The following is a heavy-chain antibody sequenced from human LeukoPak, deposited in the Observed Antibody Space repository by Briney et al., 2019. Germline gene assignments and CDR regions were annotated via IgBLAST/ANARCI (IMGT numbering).Heavy chain of an antibody. V-gene: IGHV3-23*01. Sequence: GGSLRLSCAASGFTFSSYAMSWVRQAPGKGLEWVSGISGSGDNTYYADSVKGRFTISRDNSKNTLYVQVNSLGTEDTAAYYCAKGSYYDSSGSFYFDYWGQGTLSPSPQ. J-gene: IGHJ4*02. CDR1: GFTFSSYA. CDR2: ISGSGDNT. CDR3: AKGSYYDSSGSFYFDY. D-gene: IGHD3-22*01.